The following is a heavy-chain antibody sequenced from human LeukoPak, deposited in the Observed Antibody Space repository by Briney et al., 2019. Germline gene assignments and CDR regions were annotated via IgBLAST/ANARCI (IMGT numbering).Heavy chain of an antibody. V-gene: IGHV3-23*01. Sequence: GGSLRLSCAASGFTFSSYAMSWVRQAPGKGLEWVSGISGSGDNTYYADSVKGRFTISRDNSKNTLYVQVNSLGTEDTAAYYCAKGSYYDSSGSFYFDYWGQGTLSPSPQ. J-gene: IGHJ4*02. CDR1: GFTFSSYA. CDR2: ISGSGDNT. CDR3: AKGSYYDSSGSFYFDY. D-gene: IGHD3-22*01.